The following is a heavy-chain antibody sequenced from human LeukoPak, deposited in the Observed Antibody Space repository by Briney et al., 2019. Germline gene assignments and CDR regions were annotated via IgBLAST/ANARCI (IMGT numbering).Heavy chain of an antibody. Sequence: GGSLRLSCAAPGFTFSSYSMSWVRQAPGKGLEWVSGTSDRGDYTYYADSVKGRFTISRDTSKNTLYLQMNSLRAEDTALYFCAKKAQYDGHYPLDYWGQGTLVTVSA. CDR2: TSDRGDYT. J-gene: IGHJ4*02. D-gene: IGHD4/OR15-4a*01. CDR3: AKKAQYDGHYPLDY. V-gene: IGHV3-23*01. CDR1: GFTFSSYS.